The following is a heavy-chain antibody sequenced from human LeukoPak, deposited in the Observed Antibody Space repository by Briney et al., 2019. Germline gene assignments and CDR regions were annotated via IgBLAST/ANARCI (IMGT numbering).Heavy chain of an antibody. CDR1: GGSISSSY. D-gene: IGHD6-6*01. CDR3: AREGVDSASSYYYHMDV. Sequence: PSETLSLTCTVSGGSISSSYWSWIRQPPGKGLEWIGYIYHSGSPNYNPSLKSRVTISLDTSKDQFSLRLSPVTAADTAVYYCAREGVDSASSYYYHMDVWGKGTTVTVSS. CDR2: IYHSGSP. J-gene: IGHJ6*03. V-gene: IGHV4-59*01.